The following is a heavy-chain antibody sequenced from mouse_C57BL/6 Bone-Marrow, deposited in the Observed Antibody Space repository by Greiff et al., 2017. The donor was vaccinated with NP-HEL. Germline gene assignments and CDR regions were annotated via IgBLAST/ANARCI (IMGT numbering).Heavy chain of an antibody. D-gene: IGHD4-1*01. Sequence: EVMLVESGGGLVQSGRSLRLSCATSGFTFSDFYMEWVRQAPGKGLEWIAASRNKANDYTTEYSASVKGRFIVSRDTSQSILYLQMNAMRAEDAAIYYCGGDNWDWYFDVWGTGTAVTVSS. CDR3: GGDNWDWYFDV. CDR1: GFTFSDFY. V-gene: IGHV7-1*01. CDR2: SRNKANDYTT. J-gene: IGHJ1*03.